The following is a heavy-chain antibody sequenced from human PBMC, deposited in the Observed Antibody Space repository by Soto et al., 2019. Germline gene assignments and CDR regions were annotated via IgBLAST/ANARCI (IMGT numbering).Heavy chain of an antibody. J-gene: IGHJ6*03. D-gene: IGHD3-3*01. CDR3: AREAPGITIFGVVYGYYYMDV. CDR1: GLTFSSYS. Sequence: GGSMILSCAASGLTFSSYSMSWVHQATGKGPEWVASAGSGGDSTNYADSVKGRLTVSRDNSRNSLNLQMNSLRAEDTAVYYCAREAPGITIFGVVYGYYYMDVWGKGTTVTVSS. CDR2: AGSGGDST. V-gene: IGHV3-23*01.